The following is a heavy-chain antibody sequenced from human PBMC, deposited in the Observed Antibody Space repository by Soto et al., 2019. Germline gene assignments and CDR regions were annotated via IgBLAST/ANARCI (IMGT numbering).Heavy chain of an antibody. J-gene: IGHJ4*02. D-gene: IGHD5-18*01. CDR1: GFTFSTYW. Sequence: EVHLVESGGGLVQPGGSLRLSCAASGFTFSTYWMHWVRQAPGKGLVWVSRINSDGSSTSYADSVKGRFTISRDNAKNTLYLQMNSLRAEDTAVYYYTRVGYSSGYGFWGQGTLVTVSS. CDR2: INSDGSST. CDR3: TRVGYSSGYGF. V-gene: IGHV3-74*01.